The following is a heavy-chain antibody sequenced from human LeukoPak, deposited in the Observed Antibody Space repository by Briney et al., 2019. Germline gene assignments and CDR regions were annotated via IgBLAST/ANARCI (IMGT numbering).Heavy chain of an antibody. J-gene: IGHJ4*02. D-gene: IGHD3-16*01. Sequence: GGSLRLSCAASGFTFSGHNMTWVRQAPGKGLEWISFVSISSGTIYYADSVNGRFRISRDNAKSSLDLEMNSLRAEDTAVYYCARAMSTFGGVRNYFDSWGQGTLVTVSS. CDR3: ARAMSTFGGVRNYFDS. V-gene: IGHV3-48*04. CDR2: VSISSGTI. CDR1: GFTFSGHN.